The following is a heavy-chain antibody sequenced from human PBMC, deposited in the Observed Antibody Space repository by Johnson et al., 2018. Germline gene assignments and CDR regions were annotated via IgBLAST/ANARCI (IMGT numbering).Heavy chain of an antibody. J-gene: IGHJ3*02. CDR2: ISWNSGKI. D-gene: IGHD2-21*02. V-gene: IGHV3-9*01. CDR1: GFTFDEFA. CDR3: ARGVHCGGDCYSWGAFDI. Sequence: EVQLVESGGSVVRPGGSXRLSCAASGFTFDEFAMHWVRQAPGKGLEWVSGISWNSGKIDFADSVKGRFTIYRDNTKDSLYLQMNSLRDADTAVYYCARGVHCGGDCYSWGAFDIWGQGTMVTVSS.